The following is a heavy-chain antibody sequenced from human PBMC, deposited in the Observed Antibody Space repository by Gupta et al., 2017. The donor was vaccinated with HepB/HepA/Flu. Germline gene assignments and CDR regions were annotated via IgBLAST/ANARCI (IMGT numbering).Heavy chain of an antibody. V-gene: IGHV3-7*01. CDR1: GFSFSNDW. CDR3: VRGGTS. J-gene: IGHJ5*02. Sequence: EVQLEESGGGLVQPGGSLRLSCAASGFSFSNDWMNWVRQAPGKGLEWVANINPDGSLRRHVDSVKGRFTISRDNAKNSLYLQMSRLRDEETAVYYCVRGGTSWGQGTLVTVSS. CDR2: INPDGSLR.